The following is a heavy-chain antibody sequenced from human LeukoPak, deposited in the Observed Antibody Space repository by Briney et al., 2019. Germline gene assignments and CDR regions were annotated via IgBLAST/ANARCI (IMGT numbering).Heavy chain of an antibody. CDR3: ATTSIAAAVPGCFDY. V-gene: IGHV3-48*03. CDR1: GFTFSSYE. J-gene: IGHJ4*02. D-gene: IGHD6-13*01. Sequence: GGSLRLSCEASGFTFSSYEMNWVRQAPGKGLEWISYISSSGKTIYFADSTKGRFTVSRDNAKNSLYLQMNSLRADDSSGYYCATTSIAAAVPGCFDYWGQGTLVTV. CDR2: ISSSGKTI.